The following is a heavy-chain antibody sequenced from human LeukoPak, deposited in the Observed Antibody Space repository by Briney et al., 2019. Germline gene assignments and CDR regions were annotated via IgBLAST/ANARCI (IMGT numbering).Heavy chain of an antibody. CDR3: ARLSFSSGWNFDY. V-gene: IGHV4-39*01. CDR2: IYYSGST. Sequence: SETLSLTCTVSGGSISSSSDYWGWIRQPPGKGLEWIGSIYYSGSTYYNPSLKSRVTISVDTSKNQFSLKLSSVTAADTAVYYCARLSFSSGWNFDYWGQGTLVTVSS. D-gene: IGHD6-19*01. CDR1: GGSISSSSDY. J-gene: IGHJ4*02.